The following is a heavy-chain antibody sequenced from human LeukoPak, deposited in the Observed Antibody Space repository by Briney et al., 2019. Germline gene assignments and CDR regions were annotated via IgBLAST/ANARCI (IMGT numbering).Heavy chain of an antibody. CDR1: GYSISSGYY. V-gene: IGHV4-38-2*02. Sequence: PSETLSLTCTASGYSISSGYYWGWIRQPPGKGLEWIGNIYHSGSTYSNPSLKSRVIISVDTSKNQFSLKLSSVTAADTAVYWCARGAFGVLLSAFDIWGQGTMVTVSS. CDR3: ARGAFGVLLSAFDI. J-gene: IGHJ3*02. CDR2: IYHSGST. D-gene: IGHD3-3*01.